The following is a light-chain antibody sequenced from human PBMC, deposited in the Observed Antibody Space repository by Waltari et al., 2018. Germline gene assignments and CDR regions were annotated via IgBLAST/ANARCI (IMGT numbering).Light chain of an antibody. CDR3: CSYAGSYTWV. CDR2: DVS. Sequence: QSDLTQPRSVSGSPGQSVTISCTGTSSDVGGYNYVSWHQQHPGKAPKLMIYDVSKRPSVVPDRFSGSKSGNTASLTISGLQSEEEADYYCCSYAGSYTWVFGGGTKLTVL. V-gene: IGLV2-11*01. J-gene: IGLJ3*02. CDR1: SSDVGGYNY.